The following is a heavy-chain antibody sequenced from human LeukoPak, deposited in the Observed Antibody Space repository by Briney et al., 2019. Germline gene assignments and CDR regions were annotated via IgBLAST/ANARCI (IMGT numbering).Heavy chain of an antibody. Sequence: ASVKVSCKASGYTFTGYYMHWVRQAPGQGLEWMGRINPNSGGTNYAQKFQGRVTMTRDTSISTAYMELSSLRSEDTAVYYCARGRSITILGVVNNWFDPWGQGTLVTVSS. CDR2: INPNSGGT. CDR3: ARGRSITILGVVNNWFDP. V-gene: IGHV1-2*06. CDR1: GYTFTGYY. J-gene: IGHJ5*02. D-gene: IGHD3-3*01.